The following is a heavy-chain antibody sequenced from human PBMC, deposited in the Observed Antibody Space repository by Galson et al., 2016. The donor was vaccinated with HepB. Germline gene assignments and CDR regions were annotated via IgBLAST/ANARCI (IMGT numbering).Heavy chain of an antibody. CDR1: GGTFSSYA. CDR3: ARNSREVVWGESYGDSLGEYFQH. J-gene: IGHJ1*01. V-gene: IGHV1-69*13. Sequence: SVKVSCKASGGTFSSYAISWVRQAPGQGLEWVGGIVSKFGAANYAQRFQGRVTITADESTSTTYMELSSLRSEDTAVYYCARNSREVVWGESYGDSLGEYFQHWGQGTLATVS. CDR2: IVSKFGAA. D-gene: IGHD4-17*01.